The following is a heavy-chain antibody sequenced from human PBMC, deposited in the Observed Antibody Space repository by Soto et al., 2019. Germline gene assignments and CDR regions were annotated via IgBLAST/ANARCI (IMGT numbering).Heavy chain of an antibody. Sequence: GGSLRLSCAASGFTLSTSALSWVRQAPGKGLDWVSVISGSGGSTYYADSVKGRFTISRDNSKNTLYLQMNSLRAEDTAVYYCAKHSSGWYDLADYWGQGTLVTVSS. V-gene: IGHV3-23*01. CDR1: GFTLSTSA. J-gene: IGHJ4*02. D-gene: IGHD6-19*01. CDR2: ISGSGGST. CDR3: AKHSSGWYDLADY.